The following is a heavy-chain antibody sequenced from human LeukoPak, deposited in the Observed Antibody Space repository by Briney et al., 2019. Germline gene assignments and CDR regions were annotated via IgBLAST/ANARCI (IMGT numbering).Heavy chain of an antibody. Sequence: GGSLRLSCAASGFTLSSYGMHWVRQAPGKGLEWVAVISYDGSNKYYADSVKGRFTISRVNSKNTLYLQMNSLRAEDTAVYYCAKDLSVAGTYDAFDIWGQGTMVTVSS. D-gene: IGHD6-19*01. CDR3: AKDLSVAGTYDAFDI. CDR2: ISYDGSNK. CDR1: GFTLSSYG. V-gene: IGHV3-30*18. J-gene: IGHJ3*02.